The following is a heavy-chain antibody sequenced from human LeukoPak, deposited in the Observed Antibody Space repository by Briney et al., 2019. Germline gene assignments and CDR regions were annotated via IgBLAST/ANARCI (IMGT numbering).Heavy chain of an antibody. J-gene: IGHJ4*02. CDR3: ARCERDTAMRSHSWFDY. V-gene: IGHV4-39*07. D-gene: IGHD5-18*01. CDR2: IYYSGST. Sequence: PSETLSLTCTVSGGSISSSSYYWGWIRQPPGKGLEWIGSIYYSGSTYYNPSLKSRVTISVDTSKNQFSLKLSSVTAADTAVYYCARCERDTAMRSHSWFDYWGQGTLVTVSS. CDR1: GGSISSSSYY.